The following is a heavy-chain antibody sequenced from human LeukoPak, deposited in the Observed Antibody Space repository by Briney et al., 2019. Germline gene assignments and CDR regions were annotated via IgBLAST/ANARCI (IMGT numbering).Heavy chain of an antibody. J-gene: IGHJ4*02. Sequence: SETLSLTYTVSAYFIRSGFYWGWIRQPPGKGLEWIGGFYHSGSTYYNQSLESRVTISLDTSKNQLYLKLTSVTAADTAVYYCARGVGPTTAQSTFDYWGQGALVTVSS. D-gene: IGHD1-26*01. CDR3: ARGVGPTTAQSTFDY. V-gene: IGHV4-38-2*02. CDR1: AYFIRSGFY. CDR2: FYHSGST.